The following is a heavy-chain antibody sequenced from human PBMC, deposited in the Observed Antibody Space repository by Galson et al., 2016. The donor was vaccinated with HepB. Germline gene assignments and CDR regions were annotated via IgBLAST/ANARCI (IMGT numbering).Heavy chain of an antibody. V-gene: IGHV3-23*01. Sequence: LRLSCAVSGFTFNSYAMTWVRQAPGKGLEWVSGISGSGGSTYYADSVKGRFTISRDNSKNTLYLQMNSLRAEDTAVYYCAKGGVPAVYYYYYGTDVWGQGTTVTVSS. CDR3: AKGGVPAVYYYYYGTDV. D-gene: IGHD2-2*01. CDR1: GFTFNSYA. J-gene: IGHJ6*02. CDR2: ISGSGGST.